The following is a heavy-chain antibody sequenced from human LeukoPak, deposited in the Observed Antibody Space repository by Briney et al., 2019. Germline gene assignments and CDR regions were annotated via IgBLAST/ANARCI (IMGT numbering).Heavy chain of an antibody. CDR2: ISGSGSSI. Sequence: GGSLRLSCTASGFTFSTHEMNWVRQAPGKGLEWISYISGSGSSIFYAHSLQGRFTVSRDNAKNSVYLQMNSLRAEDTAVYYCAREGGFGYDDAFDTWGHGTTVTVSS. CDR1: GFTFSTHE. J-gene: IGHJ3*02. V-gene: IGHV3-48*03. D-gene: IGHD3-16*02. CDR3: AREGGFGYDDAFDT.